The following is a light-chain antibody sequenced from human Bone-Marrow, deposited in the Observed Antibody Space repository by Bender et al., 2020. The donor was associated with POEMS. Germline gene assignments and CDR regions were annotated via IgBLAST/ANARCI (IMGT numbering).Light chain of an antibody. J-gene: IGLJ2*01. CDR1: SSDLGDYKY. Sequence: QSALTQPASGSGSPGQSITMSCSGTSSDLGDYKYVSWFQHHPGKAPKLLVYEDTRRPLGVSNRFSGSKSGNTASLTISGLQAEDEADYYCSSYTLSSTLVFGAGTTLTVL. CDR2: EDT. CDR3: SSYTLSSTLV. V-gene: IGLV2-14*01.